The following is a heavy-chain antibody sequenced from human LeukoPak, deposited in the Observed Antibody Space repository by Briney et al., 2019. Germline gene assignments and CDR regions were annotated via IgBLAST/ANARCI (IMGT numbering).Heavy chain of an antibody. CDR2: ISYDGSNE. CDR3: ARDRTVYSSGWVPFDY. V-gene: IGHV3-30-3*01. J-gene: IGHJ4*02. D-gene: IGHD6-19*01. Sequence: GGSLRLSCAASGFTFSSYAMHWVRQAPGKGLEWVAVISYDGSNEYYADSVKGRFTISRDNSKNTLYLQMNSLRAEDTAVYYCARDRTVYSSGWVPFDYWGQGTLVTVSS. CDR1: GFTFSSYA.